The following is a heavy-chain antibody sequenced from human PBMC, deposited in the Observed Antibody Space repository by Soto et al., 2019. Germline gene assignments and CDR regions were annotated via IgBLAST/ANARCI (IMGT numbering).Heavy chain of an antibody. J-gene: IGHJ4*02. V-gene: IGHV4-38-2*01. CDR2: IYHSGST. D-gene: IGHD1-26*01. CDR1: GYSISSGYY. CDR3: ARVGRYIVGATADY. Sequence: NPSETLSLTCAVSGYSISSGYYWGWIRQPPGKGLEWIGSIYHSGSTYYNPSLKSRVTISVDTSKNQFSLKLSSVTAADTAVYYCARVGRYIVGATADYWGQGTLVTVSS.